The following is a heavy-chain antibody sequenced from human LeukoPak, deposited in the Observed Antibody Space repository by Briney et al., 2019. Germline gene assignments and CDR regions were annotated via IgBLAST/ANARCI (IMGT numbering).Heavy chain of an antibody. D-gene: IGHD3-3*01. Sequence: GGSLRLSCAASGFTFSGYAMHWVRQAPGKGLEWVAVISYDGSNKYYADSVKGRFTISRDNSKNTLYLQMNSLRTEDTAVYYCARPYYDFWSGYSPEHFDLWGRGTLVTVSS. J-gene: IGHJ2*01. V-gene: IGHV3-30-3*01. CDR2: ISYDGSNK. CDR3: ARPYYDFWSGYSPEHFDL. CDR1: GFTFSGYA.